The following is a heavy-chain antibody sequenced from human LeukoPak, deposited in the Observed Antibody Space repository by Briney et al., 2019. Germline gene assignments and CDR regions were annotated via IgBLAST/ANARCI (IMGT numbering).Heavy chain of an antibody. D-gene: IGHD1-7*01. Sequence: GGSLRLSCAASGFTFSSYGMHWVRQAPGKGLEWVAVISYDGSNKYYADSVKGRFTISRDNSKNTLYLQMNSLRAEDTAVYYCAKSLKLELMMAYYYYGTDVWGQGTTVTVSS. V-gene: IGHV3-30*18. CDR2: ISYDGSNK. CDR3: AKSLKLELMMAYYYYGTDV. CDR1: GFTFSSYG. J-gene: IGHJ6*02.